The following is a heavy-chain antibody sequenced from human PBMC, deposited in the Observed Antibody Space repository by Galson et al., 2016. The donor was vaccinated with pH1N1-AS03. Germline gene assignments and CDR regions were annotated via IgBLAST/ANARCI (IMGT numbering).Heavy chain of an antibody. CDR3: AREGKNRFRDYYYMDV. D-gene: IGHD2/OR15-2a*01. Sequence: SLRLSCAASGFTFSDYAMGWVRQAPGKGLEWLSYISSSSNTIYYADSVKGRFTISRDYGKNSLYLQMNGLRAEDTAVYYCAREGKNRFRDYYYMDVWGKGTTVTVSS. J-gene: IGHJ6*03. CDR1: GFTFSDYA. V-gene: IGHV3-11*04. CDR2: ISSSSNTI.